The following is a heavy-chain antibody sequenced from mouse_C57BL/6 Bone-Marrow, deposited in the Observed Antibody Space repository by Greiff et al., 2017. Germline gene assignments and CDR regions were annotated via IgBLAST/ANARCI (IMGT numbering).Heavy chain of an antibody. Sequence: QVQLKESGAELARPGASVKLSCKASGYTFTSYGISWVKQRPGQGLEWIGEIYPRSGNTYYNEKFKGKATLTADKSSSTAYMELRSLTSEDSAVYFCARYWVYYFDYWGQGTTLTVSS. CDR3: ARYWVYYFDY. J-gene: IGHJ2*01. CDR1: GYTFTSYG. CDR2: IYPRSGNT. V-gene: IGHV1-81*01. D-gene: IGHD4-1*01.